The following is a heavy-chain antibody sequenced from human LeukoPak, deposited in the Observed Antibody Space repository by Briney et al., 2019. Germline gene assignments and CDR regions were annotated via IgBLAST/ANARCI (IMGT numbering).Heavy chain of an antibody. CDR1: GFTFSTYY. D-gene: IGHD3-22*01. Sequence: GGSLRLSCAASGFTFSTYYMTWVRQAPGKGLEWVANINQDGSEKYYVDSVKGRFTISRDNAKNSLSLQMNSLRAEDTAVYYCAKGGQSGSLSRYYFDYWGQGTLVTVSS. CDR2: INQDGSEK. J-gene: IGHJ4*02. V-gene: IGHV3-7*01. CDR3: AKGGQSGSLSRYYFDY.